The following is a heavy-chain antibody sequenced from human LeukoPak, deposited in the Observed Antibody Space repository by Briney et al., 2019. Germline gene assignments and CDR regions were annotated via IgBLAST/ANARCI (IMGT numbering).Heavy chain of an antibody. J-gene: IGHJ4*02. CDR1: GGSISGYY. Sequence: SETLSLICTVSGGSISGYYWTWIRQPPGKGLEWIGYIYNSGSSDYNPSLKSRVTISVDTSKNQLSLKLVSVTAADTAVYYCARGGGYFDYWGQGTLVTVSS. CDR2: IYNSGSS. V-gene: IGHV4-59*01. CDR3: ARGGGYFDY. D-gene: IGHD3-10*01.